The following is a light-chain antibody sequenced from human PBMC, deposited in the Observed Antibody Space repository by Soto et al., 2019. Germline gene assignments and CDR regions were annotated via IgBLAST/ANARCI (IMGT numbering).Light chain of an antibody. J-gene: IGKJ5*01. CDR3: QQRSNWPQIT. V-gene: IGKV3-11*01. CDR2: DAS. Sequence: IVLTQAPATLSLSPGERATLSVRASQSVSSYLAWYQQKPGQAPRLLIYDASNRATGIPARFSGSGSGTDFTLTISSLEPEDFAVYYCQQRSNWPQITFGQGTRLEIK. CDR1: QSVSSY.